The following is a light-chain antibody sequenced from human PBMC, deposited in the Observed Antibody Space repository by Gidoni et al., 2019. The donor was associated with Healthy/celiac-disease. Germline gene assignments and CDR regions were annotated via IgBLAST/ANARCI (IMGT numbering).Light chain of an antibody. V-gene: IGLV1-44*01. CDR1: SSNTGSNT. J-gene: IGLJ2*01. CDR2: SYN. Sequence: SVPTQPPPASGTPGPRVTISCSGSSSNTGSNTVNWYQHHPGTATKLLIQSYNLRPSGLPDRYSCSESSSSASLAISVLQSEDEADYYYAAWYYSLNGPVVFGGGTKLTVL. CDR3: AAWYYSLNGPVV.